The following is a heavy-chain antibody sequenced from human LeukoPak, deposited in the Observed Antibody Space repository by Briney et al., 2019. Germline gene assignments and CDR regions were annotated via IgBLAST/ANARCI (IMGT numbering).Heavy chain of an antibody. CDR3: AAGYSSGWNPYYYYGMDV. D-gene: IGHD6-19*01. CDR1: GGTFSSYA. V-gene: IGHV1-69*13. CDR2: IIPIFGTA. Sequence: GASVEVSCKASGGTFSSYAISWVRQAPGQGLEWMGGIIPIFGTANYAQKFQGRVTITADESTSTAYMELSSLRSEDTAVYYCAAGYSSGWNPYYYYGMDVWGQGTTVTVSS. J-gene: IGHJ6*02.